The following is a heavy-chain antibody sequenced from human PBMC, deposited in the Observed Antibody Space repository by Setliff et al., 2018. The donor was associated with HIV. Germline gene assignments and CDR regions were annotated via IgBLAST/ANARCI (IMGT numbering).Heavy chain of an antibody. CDR3: ARSLSGDYYYGMDV. CDR1: GGSISSHY. D-gene: IGHD3-10*01. V-gene: IGHV4-59*11. J-gene: IGHJ6*02. Sequence: SETLSPTCTVSGGSISSHYWSWIRQPPGKGLEWIGSIYYSGSTNYNPSLKSRVTIPVDTSRNQFSLKLSSVTAADTAVYYCARSLSGDYYYGMDVWGQGTTVTVSS. CDR2: IYYSGST.